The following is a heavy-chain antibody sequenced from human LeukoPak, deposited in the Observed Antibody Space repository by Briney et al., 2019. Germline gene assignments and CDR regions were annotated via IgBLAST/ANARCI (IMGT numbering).Heavy chain of an antibody. CDR3: ARSDCSSTSCYIADYYFDY. J-gene: IGHJ4*02. D-gene: IGHD2-2*02. Sequence: SVKVSCKASGGTFSSYAISWVRQAPGQGLEWMGGIIPIFGTANYAQKFQGRVTITADESTGTAYMELSSLRSEDTAVYYCARSDCSSTSCYIADYYFDYWGQGTLVTVSS. V-gene: IGHV1-69*01. CDR2: IIPIFGTA. CDR1: GGTFSSYA.